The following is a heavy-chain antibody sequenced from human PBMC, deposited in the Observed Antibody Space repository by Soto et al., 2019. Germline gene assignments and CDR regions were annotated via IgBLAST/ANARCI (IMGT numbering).Heavy chain of an antibody. CDR2: ISAYNGNT. J-gene: IGHJ6*02. D-gene: IGHD3-16*02. CDR3: AQAGLSPYYYYYGMDV. Sequence: GASVKVSCKASGYTFTSYGISWVRQAPGQGLEWMGWISAYNGNTNYAQKLQGRVTMTTDTSTSTAYMELRSLRSDDTAVYYCAQAGLSPYYYYYGMDVWGQGTTVTVSS. CDR1: GYTFTSYG. V-gene: IGHV1-18*01.